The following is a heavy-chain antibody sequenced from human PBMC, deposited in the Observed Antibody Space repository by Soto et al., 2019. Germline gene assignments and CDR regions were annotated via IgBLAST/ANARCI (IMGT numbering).Heavy chain of an antibody. CDR2: MNPNSGNT. V-gene: IGHV1-8*01. Sequence: QVQLVQSGAEVKKPGASVKVSCKASGHTFTSYDINWVRQATGQGLEWMGWMNPNSGNTGYAQKFQGRVTMTRDTSISTAYMELSSLRSEDTAVYYCARSTRSIAVAGTYYFDYWGQGTLVTVSS. D-gene: IGHD6-19*01. CDR1: GHTFTSYD. CDR3: ARSTRSIAVAGTYYFDY. J-gene: IGHJ4*02.